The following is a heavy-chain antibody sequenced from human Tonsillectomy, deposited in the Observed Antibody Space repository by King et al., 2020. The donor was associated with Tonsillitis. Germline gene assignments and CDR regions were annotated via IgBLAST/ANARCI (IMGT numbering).Heavy chain of an antibody. J-gene: IGHJ1*01. Sequence: VQLQESGPGLVKPSQTLSLTCIVSGGSISSDSYYWSWIRQHPGKGLEWIGYIYYTGSTYYSPSLKSRITISVDTAKTQFSLNLSSVTAADTAVYYCASATCSSTTCYRPESFQEWGQGALVTVSS. D-gene: IGHD2-2*01. CDR1: GGSISSDSYY. CDR2: IYYTGST. V-gene: IGHV4-31*03. CDR3: ASATCSSTTCYRPESFQE.